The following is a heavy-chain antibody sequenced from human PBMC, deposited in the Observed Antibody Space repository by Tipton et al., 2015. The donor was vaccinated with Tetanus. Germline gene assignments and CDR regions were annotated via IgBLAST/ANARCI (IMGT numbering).Heavy chain of an antibody. J-gene: IGHJ4*02. CDR2: TSHTGTT. Sequence: LRLSCTVSGGSISSDAHYWSWIRQAPGKGLEWLGYTSHTGTTNYNPSLMSRVTLSLDTARGQFSLKLTSVNAADAAVYFCARDRRDFAYDSRGFYSPLFYFDNWGQGLRVTVSS. CDR3: ARDRRDFAYDSRGFYSPLFYFDN. V-gene: IGHV4-30-4*01. CDR1: GGSISSDAHY. D-gene: IGHD3-22*01.